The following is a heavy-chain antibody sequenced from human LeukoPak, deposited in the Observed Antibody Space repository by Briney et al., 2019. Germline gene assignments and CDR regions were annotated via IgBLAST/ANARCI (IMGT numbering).Heavy chain of an antibody. CDR3: ANHGELLSFDY. J-gene: IGHJ4*02. D-gene: IGHD1-26*01. CDR2: INSDGSST. CDR1: GFTFSSYW. Sequence: GGSLRLSCAASGFTFSSYWMHWVRQAPGKGLVWVSRINSDGSSTSYADSVKGRFTISRDNAKNTLYLQMNSLRAEDTAVYYCANHGELLSFDYWGQGTLVTVSS. V-gene: IGHV3-74*01.